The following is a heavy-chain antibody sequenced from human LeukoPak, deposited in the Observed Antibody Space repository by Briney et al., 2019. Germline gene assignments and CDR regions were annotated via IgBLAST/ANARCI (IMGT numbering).Heavy chain of an antibody. D-gene: IGHD1-14*01. Sequence: SETLSLTCTVSGGSISSYYWSWIRQPPGKGLEWIGYIYYSGSTNYNPSLKSRDTISVDTSKNQFSLKLSSVTAADTAVYYCARAARNSGYDYWGQGTLVTVSS. V-gene: IGHV4-59*01. J-gene: IGHJ4*02. CDR1: GGSISSYY. CDR2: IYYSGST. CDR3: ARAARNSGYDY.